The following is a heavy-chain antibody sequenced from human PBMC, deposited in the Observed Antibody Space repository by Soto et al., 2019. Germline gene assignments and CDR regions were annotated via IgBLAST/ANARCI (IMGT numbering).Heavy chain of an antibody. Sequence: PSTRSRTCTLSGGSISSYYWRWIRQPPGTGLEWIGYIYYSGSTNYNPSRKSRVTISVDTSKNQFSLKLSSVTAADTAMYYCARDQRIQLIGYGMDVWGQGTTVTVSS. CDR2: IYYSGST. CDR1: GGSISSYY. J-gene: IGHJ6*02. CDR3: ARDQRIQLIGYGMDV. V-gene: IGHV4-59*01. D-gene: IGHD5-18*01.